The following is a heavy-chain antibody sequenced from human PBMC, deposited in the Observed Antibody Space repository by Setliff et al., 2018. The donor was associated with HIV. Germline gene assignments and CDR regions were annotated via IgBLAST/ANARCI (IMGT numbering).Heavy chain of an antibody. CDR3: ARDLRDGFEEWFSTLDDGMDV. Sequence: ASVKVSCKTSGYIFIRYYIFWVRQAPGQGLEWMGNINPHTGVTKYAEKFQGRVTMTRDTSINTIYMELSRLRSDDTAVYYCARDLRDGFEEWFSTLDDGMDVWGQGTTVAVSS. V-gene: IGHV1-2*02. CDR2: INPHTGVT. J-gene: IGHJ6*02. D-gene: IGHD3-3*01. CDR1: GYIFIRYY.